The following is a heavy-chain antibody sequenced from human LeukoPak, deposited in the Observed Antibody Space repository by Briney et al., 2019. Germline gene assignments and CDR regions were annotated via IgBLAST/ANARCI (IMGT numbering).Heavy chain of an antibody. CDR1: GDTFTSYY. CDR3: ARGCRDGYNWACSGWANFDY. CDR2: ISPSGATT. Sequence: ASVKVSCKASGDTFTSYYMHWVRQAPGQGLEWMGIISPSGATTSYAQKFQGRVTMTRDTSTSTVYMELSSLRSEDTAVYYCARGCRDGYNWACSGWANFDYWGQGTLVTVSS. D-gene: IGHD5-24*01. V-gene: IGHV1-46*01. J-gene: IGHJ4*02.